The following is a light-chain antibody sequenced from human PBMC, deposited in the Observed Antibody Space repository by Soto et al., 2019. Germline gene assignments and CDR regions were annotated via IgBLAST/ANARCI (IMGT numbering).Light chain of an antibody. J-gene: IGKJ2*01. CDR2: WAS. V-gene: IGKV4-1*01. CDR1: QSVLYSPNNKNY. Sequence: IVMTQSPDSLAVSLGERATFNCKSSQSVLYSPNNKNYLAWYQQKPGQPPKLLIYWASTRKSGVPDRFSGSGSGTDFTLTISSLQAEDVAVYYCQQYYSPPYTFGQGTKLEIK. CDR3: QQYYSPPYT.